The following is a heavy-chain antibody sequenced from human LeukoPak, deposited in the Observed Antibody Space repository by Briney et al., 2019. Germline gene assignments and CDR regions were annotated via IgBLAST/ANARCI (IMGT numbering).Heavy chain of an antibody. V-gene: IGHV3-21*01. CDR2: ISSSSSYI. CDR1: GFTFSSYS. J-gene: IGHJ4*02. Sequence: GGSLRLSCAASGFTFSSYSMNWVRQAPGKGLEWVSSISSSSSYIYYADSVKGRFTISRDNAKNSLYLQMNSLRAEDTAVYYCARDKQYYDSSGYFDFWAEGTLDTVS. CDR3: ARDKQYYDSSGYFDF. D-gene: IGHD3-22*01.